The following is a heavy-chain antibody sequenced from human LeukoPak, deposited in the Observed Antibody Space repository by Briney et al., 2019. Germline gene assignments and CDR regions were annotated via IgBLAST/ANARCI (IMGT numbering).Heavy chain of an antibody. CDR3: ASSGWYGNWFDP. V-gene: IGHV4-59*01. CDR2: VYYSGST. Sequence: LETLSLTCTVSGGSISSYYWSWIRQPPGKGLEWIGYVYYSGSTNYNPSLKSRVTISVDTSKNQFSLKLSSVTAADTAVYYCASSGWYGNWFDPWGQGTLVTVSS. D-gene: IGHD6-19*01. CDR1: GGSISSYY. J-gene: IGHJ5*02.